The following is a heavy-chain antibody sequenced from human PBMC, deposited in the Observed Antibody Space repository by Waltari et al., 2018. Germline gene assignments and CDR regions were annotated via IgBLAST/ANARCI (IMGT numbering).Heavy chain of an antibody. V-gene: IGHV4-39*01. D-gene: IGHD6-13*01. CDR3: ARRSIAAAGTWALPTYYFDY. J-gene: IGHJ4*02. CDR2: IYYSGST. Sequence: QLQLQESGPGLVKPSETLSLTCIVSGGSISSSSYYWGWIRQPPGKGLEWIGSIYYSGSTYYNPSLKSRVTISVDTSKNQFSLKLISVTAADTAVYYCARRSIAAAGTWALPTYYFDYWGQGTLVTVSS. CDR1: GGSISSSSYY.